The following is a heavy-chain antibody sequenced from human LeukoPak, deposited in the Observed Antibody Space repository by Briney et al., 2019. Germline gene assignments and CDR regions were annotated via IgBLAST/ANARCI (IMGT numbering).Heavy chain of an antibody. CDR2: IRYDGNNK. Sequence: GGSLRLSCAASGFIFRNYGMNWVRQAPGKGLEWVAFIRYDGNNKLYADSVKGRFTISRDNSKNTLYLHINSLRAEDTAVYYCAKDNPLDYWGQGTLVIVSS. J-gene: IGHJ4*02. V-gene: IGHV3-30*02. CDR1: GFIFRNYG. CDR3: AKDNPLDY. D-gene: IGHD1-14*01.